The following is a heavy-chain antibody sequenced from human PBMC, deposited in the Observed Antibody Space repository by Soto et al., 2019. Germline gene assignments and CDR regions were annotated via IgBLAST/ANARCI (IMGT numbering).Heavy chain of an antibody. CDR3: ARDTVDYYDTRSIYYYYRMDV. J-gene: IGHJ6*02. Sequence: QVQLVQSGAEVKKPGASVKVSCKASGYTFTGYNIHWMRQAPGQGLEWMGWINPNTGGTNYAQKFQGRVTMTRDTSISTAHLELSRLTSGDTAVYHCARDTVDYYDTRSIYYYYRMDVWGQGTTVTVSS. V-gene: IGHV1-2*02. CDR1: GYTFTGYN. CDR2: INPNTGGT. D-gene: IGHD3-22*01.